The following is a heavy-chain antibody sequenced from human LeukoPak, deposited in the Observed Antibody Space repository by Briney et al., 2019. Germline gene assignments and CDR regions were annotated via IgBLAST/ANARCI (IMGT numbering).Heavy chain of an antibody. Sequence: GGSLRLSCAASGFTFSSYWMNWVRQAPGKGLEWVSYISSSGSTIYYADSVKGRFTISRDNAKNSLYLQMNSLRAEDTAVYYCARSMITFGGVIVPFDYWGQGTLVTVSS. D-gene: IGHD3-16*02. J-gene: IGHJ4*02. CDR3: ARSMITFGGVIVPFDY. CDR2: ISSSGSTI. V-gene: IGHV3-48*03. CDR1: GFTFSSYW.